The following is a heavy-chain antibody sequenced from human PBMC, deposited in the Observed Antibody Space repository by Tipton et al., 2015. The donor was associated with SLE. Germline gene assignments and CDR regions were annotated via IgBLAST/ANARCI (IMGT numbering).Heavy chain of an antibody. CDR2: IYYTGNT. CDR3: ARGTPFMEFERNWFDP. CDR1: GGSISSSSCY. D-gene: IGHD3-3*02. J-gene: IGHJ5*02. Sequence: TLSLTCTVSGGSISSSSCYWGWIRQPPGKGLEWIGNIYYTGNTFYSPSLKSRVTISVDTSKNQFSLKLSSVTAADTAVYYCARGTPFMEFERNWFDPWGQGTLVTVSS. V-gene: IGHV4-39*07.